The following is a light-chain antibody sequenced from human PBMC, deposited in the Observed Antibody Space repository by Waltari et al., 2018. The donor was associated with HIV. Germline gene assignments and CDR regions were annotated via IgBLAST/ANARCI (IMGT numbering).Light chain of an antibody. CDR3: RQGLHTPGVT. CDR2: LGS. J-gene: IGKJ5*01. V-gene: IGKV2-28*01. Sequence: MVMTQSPFSLPVTTGSPASISFRSSQSLLLTNGYNYLDWYLPKPGQSPPLLIYLGSNRGSGVLDRFSGSGSGTEDSLKISRGVAEDIGVYYCRQGLHTPGVTFGQGTRLDIK. CDR1: QSLLLTNGYNY.